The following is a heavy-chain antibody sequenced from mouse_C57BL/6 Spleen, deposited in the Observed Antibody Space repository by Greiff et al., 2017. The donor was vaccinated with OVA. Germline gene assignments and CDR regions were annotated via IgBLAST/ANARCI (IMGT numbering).Heavy chain of an antibody. CDR1: GYTFTSYW. V-gene: IGHV1-53*01. D-gene: IGHD1-1*01. CDR3: AREERDYYGSSYRYYFDY. Sequence: QVQLQQSGTELVKPGASVKLSCKASGYTFTSYWMHWVKQRPGQGLEWIGNINPSNGGTNYNEKFKSKATLTVDKSSSTAYMQLSSLTSEDSAVYYCAREERDYYGSSYRYYFDYWGQGTTLTVSS. CDR2: INPSNGGT. J-gene: IGHJ2*01.